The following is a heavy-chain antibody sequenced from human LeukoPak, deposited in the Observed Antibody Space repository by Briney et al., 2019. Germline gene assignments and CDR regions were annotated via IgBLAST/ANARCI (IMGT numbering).Heavy chain of an antibody. D-gene: IGHD2-15*01. V-gene: IGHV4-34*01. Sequence: SETLSLTCGVFGGSFSGYYWTWLRQPPGKGLERIGQINHRGSSHYNPSLRSRVTISVDTSKTQFSLKLTSVTAADTAVYYCARDKFCSDTGSCNIGLFDFWGQGALVTVSS. J-gene: IGHJ4*02. CDR2: INHRGSS. CDR1: GGSFSGYY. CDR3: ARDKFCSDTGSCNIGLFDF.